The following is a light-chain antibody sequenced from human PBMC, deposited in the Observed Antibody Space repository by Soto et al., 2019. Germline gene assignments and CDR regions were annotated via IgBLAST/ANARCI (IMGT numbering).Light chain of an antibody. CDR2: EVS. J-gene: IGLJ3*02. CDR3: SSYTTSSTHGV. V-gene: IGLV2-14*01. Sequence: QSVLTQPASVSGSPGQSITISCTGTSSDVGGYNYVSWYQQHPGKAPKLMIYEVSHRPSGVSNRFSGSKSGNTASLTISGLQAEDEADYYCSSYTTSSTHGVFGGGTKLTVL. CDR1: SSDVGGYNY.